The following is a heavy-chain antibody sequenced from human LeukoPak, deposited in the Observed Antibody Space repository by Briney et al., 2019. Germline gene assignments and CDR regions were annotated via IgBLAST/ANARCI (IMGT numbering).Heavy chain of an antibody. J-gene: IGHJ6*02. D-gene: IGHD6-6*01. Sequence: GGSLSLSCAASGFTFSSNARSWVRQAPGKGLECISSITGSGGSTYYADSVKARFTICRDNSKNTLYLQMNSLRAEDTAVYYGAKGSIAARHRSYYYGMDVWGQGTTVTVSS. CDR2: ITGSGGST. CDR3: AKGSIAARHRSYYYGMDV. V-gene: IGHV3-23*01. CDR1: GFTFSSNA.